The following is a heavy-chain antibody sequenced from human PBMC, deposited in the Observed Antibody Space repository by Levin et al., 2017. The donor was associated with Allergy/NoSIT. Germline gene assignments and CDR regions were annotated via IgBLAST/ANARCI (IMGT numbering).Heavy chain of an antibody. CDR1: GGSISSYY. CDR2: IYYSGST. J-gene: IGHJ4*02. D-gene: IGHD2-15*01. Sequence: GSLRLSCTVSGGSISSYYWSWIRQPPGKGLEWIGYIYYSGSTNYNPSLKSRVTISVDTSKNQFSLKLSSVTAADTAVYYCARGYCSGGSCFNFDYWGQGTLVTVSS. V-gene: IGHV4-59*01. CDR3: ARGYCSGGSCFNFDY.